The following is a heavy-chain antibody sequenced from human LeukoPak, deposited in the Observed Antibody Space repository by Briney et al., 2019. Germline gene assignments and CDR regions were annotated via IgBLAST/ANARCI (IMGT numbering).Heavy chain of an antibody. CDR2: IYTSGRT. V-gene: IGHV4-61*02. Sequence: SETLSLTCTVSGGSITFGSYYWTWIRQPAGRGPEWIGRIYTSGRTFYNPSLKSRVTISMDTSMNQFYLRLNSVTAADTAVYYCARARVIPASFDDWGQGALVTVSS. J-gene: IGHJ4*02. CDR3: ARARVIPASFDD. CDR1: GGSITFGSYY. D-gene: IGHD3-16*02.